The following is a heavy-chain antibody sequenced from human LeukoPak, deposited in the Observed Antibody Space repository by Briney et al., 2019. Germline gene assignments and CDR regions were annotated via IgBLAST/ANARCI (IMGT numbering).Heavy chain of an antibody. CDR1: GYSISSGYY. V-gene: IGHV4-38-2*02. J-gene: IGHJ4*02. D-gene: IGHD1-26*01. Sequence: PSETLSLTCTVSGYSISSGYYWGWIRQPPGKGLEWIGCIYHSGSTYYNPSLKSRVTISVDTSKNQFSLKLSSVTAADTAVYYCARDRGPGATPTYWGQGTLVTVSS. CDR2: IYHSGST. CDR3: ARDRGPGATPTY.